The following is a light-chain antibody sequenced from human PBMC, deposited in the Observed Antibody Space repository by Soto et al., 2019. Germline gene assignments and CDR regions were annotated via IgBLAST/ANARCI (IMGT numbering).Light chain of an antibody. J-gene: IGLJ1*01. Sequence: QSALTQPPSASGSPGQSVTISCTGTSRDIGAYDYVSWYQQHPGGVPKLLIYDVSSRPSGVSSRFSGSKSGNTASLTISGLQADDESHYYCSSFADSSARDYVFGGGTKLTVL. CDR1: SRDIGAYDY. CDR2: DVS. CDR3: SSFADSSARDYV. V-gene: IGLV2-14*03.